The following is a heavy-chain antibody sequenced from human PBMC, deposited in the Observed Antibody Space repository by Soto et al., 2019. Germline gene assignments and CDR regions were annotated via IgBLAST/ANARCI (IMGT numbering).Heavy chain of an antibody. Sequence: SLSVSCAVAGLNFDDNAMPWVRQAPEKGLEWVSGINWKSDIGYADSVKRRFTISRDNAEKSLYLQMNSLRAEDTALYYCAISQDRGGRTTFIYWGQGTQVTGSS. D-gene: IGHD3-16*01. CDR2: INWKSDI. V-gene: IGHV3-9*01. J-gene: IGHJ4*02. CDR1: GLNFDDNA. CDR3: AISQDRGGRTTFIY.